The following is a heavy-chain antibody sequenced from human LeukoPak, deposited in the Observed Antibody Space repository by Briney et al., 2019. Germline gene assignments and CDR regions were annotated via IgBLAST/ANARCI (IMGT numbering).Heavy chain of an antibody. CDR2: INTGNGDT. J-gene: IGHJ4*02. CDR1: GYTFTSYL. V-gene: IGHV1-3*04. CDR3: AIGVVVPAAIPI. Sequence: ASVKVSCKASGYTFTSYLIHWVRQAPGRGLEWMGWINTGNGDTKYSQEFQGRVTITRDTSASTAYMELSSLRSEDTAVYYCAIGVVVPAAIPIWGQGTLVTVSS. D-gene: IGHD2-2*01.